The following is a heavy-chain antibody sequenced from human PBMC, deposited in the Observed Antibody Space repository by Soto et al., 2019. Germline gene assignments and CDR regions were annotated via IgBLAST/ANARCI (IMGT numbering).Heavy chain of an antibody. CDR1: GFSLSTSGVG. CDR2: IYWDDDK. D-gene: IGHD3-3*01. CDR3: AHSTYHYDFWSGYYPIFDY. V-gene: IGHV2-5*02. J-gene: IGHJ4*02. Sequence: SGPTLVNPTQTLRLTCTFSGFSLSTSGVGVGWIRQPPGKALEWLALIYWDDDKRYSPSLKSRLTITKDTSKNQVVLTMTNMDPVDTATYYCAHSTYHYDFWSGYYPIFDYWGQGTLVTV.